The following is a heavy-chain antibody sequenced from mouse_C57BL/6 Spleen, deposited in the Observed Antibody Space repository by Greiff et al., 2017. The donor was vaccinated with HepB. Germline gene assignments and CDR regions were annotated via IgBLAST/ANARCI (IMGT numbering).Heavy chain of an antibody. CDR1: GFTFSDYY. Sequence: EVKLMESGGGLVQPGGSLKLSCAASGFTFSDYYMYWVRQTPEKRLEWVAYISNGGGSTYYPDTVKGRFTISRDNAKNTLYLQMSRLKSEDTAMYYCARQNYEIYYAMDYWGQGTSVTVSS. CDR2: ISNGGGST. V-gene: IGHV5-12*01. J-gene: IGHJ4*01. D-gene: IGHD2-4*01. CDR3: ARQNYEIYYAMDY.